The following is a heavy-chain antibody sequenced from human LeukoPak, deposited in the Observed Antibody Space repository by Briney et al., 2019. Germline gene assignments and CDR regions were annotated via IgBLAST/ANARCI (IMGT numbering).Heavy chain of an antibody. CDR3: ARDQAMVWGSYRYKIPFDY. D-gene: IGHD3-16*02. CDR2: ISAYNGNT. V-gene: IGHV1-18*01. J-gene: IGHJ4*02. CDR1: GYTFTSYG. Sequence: ASVKVSCKASGYTFTSYGISWVRQAPGQGLEWMGWISAYNGNTNYAQKLQGRVTMTTDTSTSTAYMELRSLRSDDTAVYYCARDQAMVWGSYRYKIPFDYWGQGTLVTVSS.